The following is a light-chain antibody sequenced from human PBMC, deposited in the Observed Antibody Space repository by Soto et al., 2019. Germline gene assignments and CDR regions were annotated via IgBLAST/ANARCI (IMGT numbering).Light chain of an antibody. CDR2: GAS. CDR1: ENVRTF. J-gene: IGKJ1*01. V-gene: IGKV3-11*01. Sequence: EVVLTQSPATLSLSPGERATLSCRASENVRTFVDWYQQKPGQAPRLLIYGASNRATGIPARFSGSGSGTDFTLTISNLEPEDFAVYYCQQYNNWRTFGQGTKVEIK. CDR3: QQYNNWRT.